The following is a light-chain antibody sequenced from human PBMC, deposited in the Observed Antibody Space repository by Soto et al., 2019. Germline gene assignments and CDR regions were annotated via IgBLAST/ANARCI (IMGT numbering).Light chain of an antibody. Sequence: DIQMTQSPSSVSASVGDRVTITCRASQAISSWLAWYQQKPGKAPKLLISAASSLQSGVPSRFSGGGSGTDFTLTISSLQPEDFATYYCQHYNSYSEAFGQGTKVDIK. CDR3: QHYNSYSEA. V-gene: IGKV1D-16*01. CDR2: AAS. J-gene: IGKJ1*01. CDR1: QAISSW.